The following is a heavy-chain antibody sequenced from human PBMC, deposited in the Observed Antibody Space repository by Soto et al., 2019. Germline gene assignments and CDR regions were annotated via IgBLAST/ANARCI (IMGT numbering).Heavy chain of an antibody. CDR1: GYTFTGYY. Sequence: QVQLVQSGAEVKKPGASVKVSCKASGYTFTGYYLHWVRQAPGQGLEWMGWINPNNGDTNYAQKFQDRVTMTRDTYVSTAYMELSRLKSDDAAVYYCARAFVYYDSGGYLLWWGQGAQVTVSS. V-gene: IGHV1-2*02. D-gene: IGHD3-22*01. CDR3: ARAFVYYDSGGYLLW. CDR2: INPNNGDT. J-gene: IGHJ4*02.